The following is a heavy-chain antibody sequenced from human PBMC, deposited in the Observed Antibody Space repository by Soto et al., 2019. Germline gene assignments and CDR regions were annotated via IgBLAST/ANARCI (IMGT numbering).Heavy chain of an antibody. CDR2: INPNSGGT. V-gene: IGHV1-2*02. Sequence: ASVKVSCKASGYTFTGYYMHWVRQAPGQGLEWMGWINPNSGGTNYAQRFQGRVTMTRDTSISTAYMELSRLRSDDTAVYYCARDQMVTFFGEGGPGRYWFDPWGQGTLVTVSS. CDR3: ARDQMVTFFGEGGPGRYWFDP. CDR1: GYTFTGYY. J-gene: IGHJ5*02. D-gene: IGHD5-18*01.